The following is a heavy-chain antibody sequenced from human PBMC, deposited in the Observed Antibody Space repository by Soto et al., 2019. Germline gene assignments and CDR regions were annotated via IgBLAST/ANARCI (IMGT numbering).Heavy chain of an antibody. V-gene: IGHV1-2*04. CDR2: INPNSGGT. D-gene: IGHD1-20*01. Sequence: ASVKVSCKASGYTFTGYYMHWVRQAPGQGLEWMGWINPNSGGTNYAQKFQGWVTMTRDTSISTAYMELSRLRSDDTAVYYCARDLGITGTPDAFDIWGKGTMVTVSS. CDR3: ARDLGITGTPDAFDI. CDR1: GYTFTGYY. J-gene: IGHJ3*02.